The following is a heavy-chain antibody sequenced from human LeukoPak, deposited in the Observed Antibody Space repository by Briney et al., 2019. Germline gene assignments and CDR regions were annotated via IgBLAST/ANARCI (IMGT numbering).Heavy chain of an antibody. V-gene: IGHV7-4-1*02. CDR2: INTNTGNP. CDR3: ARGNIIFVAAAGNAPDAFDI. J-gene: IGHJ3*02. Sequence: ASVKVSCKASGYTFTSYAMNWVRQAPGQGLEWMGWINTNTGNPTYAQGFTGRFVFSLDTSVSTAYLQISSLKAEDTAVYYCARGNIIFVAAAGNAPDAFDIWGQGTMVTVSS. CDR1: GYTFTSYA. D-gene: IGHD6-13*01.